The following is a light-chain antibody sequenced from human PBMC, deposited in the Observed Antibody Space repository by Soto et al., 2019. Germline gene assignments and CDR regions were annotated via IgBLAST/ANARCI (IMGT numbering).Light chain of an antibody. CDR3: QQYSNSPPVT. CDR1: QSVSSVY. CDR2: GTS. Sequence: EIVLTQSPGTLSLYPGERATLSCRASQSVSSVYLGWDQQKPGQAPRLLIYGTSNRATGIPDRFSRSGSGTNFTLTIGRLEPEDFAVYYCQQYSNSPPVTFCQGTKVEIK. V-gene: IGKV3-20*01. J-gene: IGKJ1*01.